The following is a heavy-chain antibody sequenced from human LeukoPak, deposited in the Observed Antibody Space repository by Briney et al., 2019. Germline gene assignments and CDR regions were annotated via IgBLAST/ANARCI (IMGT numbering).Heavy chain of an antibody. J-gene: IGHJ3*02. CDR2: IIPIFGTA. V-gene: IGHV1-69*06. CDR1: GGTFSSYA. D-gene: IGHD4-23*01. Sequence: SVKVSCKVSGGTFSSYAISWVRHAPGQRLEWMGGIIPIFGTANYAQKFQGRVTITANKSTSTAYMELSSLRSEDTAVYYCARVLGGGDAFDIWGQGTMVTVSS. CDR3: ARVLGGGDAFDI.